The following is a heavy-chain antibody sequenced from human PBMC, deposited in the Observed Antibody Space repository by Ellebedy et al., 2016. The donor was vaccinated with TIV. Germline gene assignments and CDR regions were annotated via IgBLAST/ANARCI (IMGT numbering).Heavy chain of an antibody. CDR3: VKGGMDNFDRTPSPFDY. J-gene: IGHJ4*02. Sequence: GGSLRLSXPASGFSFANFGMSWVRQAPGKGLEWVSALSRAGGTAKYAASVKGRLTISRDNSKNTLYLQMVSLRVDDTAVYYCVKGGMDNFDRTPSPFDYWGKGTLVTVSS. V-gene: IGHV3-23*01. CDR1: GFSFANFG. D-gene: IGHD1-14*01. CDR2: LSRAGGTA.